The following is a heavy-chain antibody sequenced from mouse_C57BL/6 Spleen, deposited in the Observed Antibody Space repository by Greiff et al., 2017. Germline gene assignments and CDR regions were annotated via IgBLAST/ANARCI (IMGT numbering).Heavy chain of an antibody. J-gene: IGHJ3*01. CDR1: GFTFSSYA. D-gene: IGHD3-1*01. CDR2: ISSGGDYI. CDR3: TRDRDQGAWFAY. Sequence: EVKLVESGEGLVKPGGSLKLSCAASGFTFSSYAMSWVRQTPEKRLEWVAYISSGGDYIYYADTVKGRFTISRDNARNTLYLQMSSLKSEDTAMYYCTRDRDQGAWFAYWGQGTLVTVSA. V-gene: IGHV5-9-1*02.